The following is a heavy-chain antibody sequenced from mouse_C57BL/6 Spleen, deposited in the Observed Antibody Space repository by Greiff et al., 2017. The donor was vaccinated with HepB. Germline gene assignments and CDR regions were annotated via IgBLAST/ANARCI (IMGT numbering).Heavy chain of an antibody. CDR3: TRLHYSNPVNYAMDY. Sequence: QVQLQQSGAELVRPGASVTLSCKASGYTFTDYEMHWVKQTPVHGLEWIGAIDPETGGTAYNQKFKGKAILTADKSSSTAYMELRSLTSEDSAVYYCTRLHYSNPVNYAMDYWGQGTSVTVSS. V-gene: IGHV1-15*01. D-gene: IGHD2-5*01. J-gene: IGHJ4*01. CDR2: IDPETGGT. CDR1: GYTFTDYE.